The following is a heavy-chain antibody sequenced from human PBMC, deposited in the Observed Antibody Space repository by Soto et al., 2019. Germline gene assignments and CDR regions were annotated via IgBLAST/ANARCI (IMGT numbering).Heavy chain of an antibody. V-gene: IGHV2-5*02. D-gene: IGHD6-13*01. CDR2: IYWDDDK. Sequence: QITLKESGPTLGKPTQTLTLTCTFSGFSLSTSGVGVGWIRQPPEKALEWIALIYWDDDKGDSPSLKSRLTIPKDTSKNHVVLTMTNVDPVDTATYYGAHSKDYSSTWYTVAFDYWGQGTLVTVSS. J-gene: IGHJ4*02. CDR3: AHSKDYSSTWYTVAFDY. CDR1: GFSLSTSGVG.